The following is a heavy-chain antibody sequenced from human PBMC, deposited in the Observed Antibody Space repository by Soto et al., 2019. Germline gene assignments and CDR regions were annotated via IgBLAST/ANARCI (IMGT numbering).Heavy chain of an antibody. Sequence: GGSLRLSCAASGFTFGSYPMNWVRQVPGTGLEWVSSISAASVRIYYADSVKGRFTVSRDNSKNTLYLQMNSLRAEDTALYYCVKGGATGKNWFDTWGQGTLVTVSS. J-gene: IGHJ5*02. V-gene: IGHV3-23*01. D-gene: IGHD5-12*01. CDR2: ISAASVRI. CDR1: GFTFGSYP. CDR3: VKGGATGKNWFDT.